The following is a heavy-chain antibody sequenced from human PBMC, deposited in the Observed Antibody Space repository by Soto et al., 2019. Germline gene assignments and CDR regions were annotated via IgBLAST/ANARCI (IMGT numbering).Heavy chain of an antibody. CDR3: ARAITSDAFNM. CDR1: GFTFSSYS. J-gene: IGHJ3*02. D-gene: IGHD1-20*01. V-gene: IGHV3-21*01. Sequence: EVQLVESGGGLVKPGGSLRLSCAASGFTFSSYSMNWVRQAPRKGLEWVSSISSGTNYIYYADSLKGRFTISRDNAKNSLYLQMNSLRAEDTALYYCARAITSDAFNMWGQGTMVTVSS. CDR2: ISSGTNYI.